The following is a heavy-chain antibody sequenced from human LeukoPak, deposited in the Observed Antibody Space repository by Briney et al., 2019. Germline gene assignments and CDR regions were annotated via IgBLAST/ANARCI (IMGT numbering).Heavy chain of an antibody. J-gene: IGHJ4*02. CDR1: GFTFSGSA. D-gene: IGHD2-21*02. CDR3: TRRSSRGRCGGDCYSDY. Sequence: GGSLRLSCAASGFTFSGSAMHWVRQASGKGLEWVGRIRSKASSYATAYAASVKGRFTISRDDSKNTAYLQMNSLKTEDTAVYYCTRRSSRGRCGGDCYSDYWGQGTLVTVSS. CDR2: IRSKASSYAT. V-gene: IGHV3-73*01.